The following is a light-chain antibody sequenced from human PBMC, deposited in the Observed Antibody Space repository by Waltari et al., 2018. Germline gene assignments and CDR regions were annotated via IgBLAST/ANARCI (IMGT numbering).Light chain of an antibody. V-gene: IGKV1-33*01. CDR1: QDISNY. CDR3: QQYDNLLLT. J-gene: IGKJ4*01. Sequence: DIQMTPYPSSLSASVGDRVTITCQASQDISNYLNWYQQKAGKAPKLLIYDASNLETRVPSRFSGSGSGTDFTFTISSLQPEDIATYYCQQYDNLLLTFGGGTKVEIK. CDR2: DAS.